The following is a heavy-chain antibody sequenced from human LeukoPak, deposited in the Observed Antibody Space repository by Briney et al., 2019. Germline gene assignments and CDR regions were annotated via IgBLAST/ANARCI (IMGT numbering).Heavy chain of an antibody. J-gene: IGHJ5*02. V-gene: IGHV4-38-2*01. CDR1: GYSISSGYY. CDR3: ARVAYYYDSSEDWFDP. CDR2: IYHSGST. Sequence: PSDTLSLTCAVSGYSISSGYYWGWIRQPPGKGLEGIGSIYHSGSTYYNPSLKSRVTISVDTSKNQFSLKLSSVTAADTAVYYCARVAYYYDSSEDWFDPWGQGTLVTVSS. D-gene: IGHD3-22*01.